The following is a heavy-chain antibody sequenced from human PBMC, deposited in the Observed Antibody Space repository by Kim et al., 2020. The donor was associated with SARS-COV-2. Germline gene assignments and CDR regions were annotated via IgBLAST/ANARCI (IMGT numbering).Heavy chain of an antibody. J-gene: IGHJ4*02. Sequence: TNYNPSLKSRVTISVDTSKNQFALKLSSVTAADTAVYYCAREDMSGTPYWGQGTLVTVSS. CDR3: AREDMSGTPY. D-gene: IGHD3-3*01. V-gene: IGHV4-59*01. CDR2: T.